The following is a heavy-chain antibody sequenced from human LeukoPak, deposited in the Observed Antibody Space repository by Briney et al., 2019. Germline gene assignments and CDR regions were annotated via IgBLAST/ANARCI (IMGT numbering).Heavy chain of an antibody. Sequence: PGGSLRLSCAASGFTFNSYAMTWVRQAPAKGLEWVSAISGSGDSTYYADSVSGRFTISRDNSKNSLYLQMNSLRAEDTAVYYCSKGRTVTGTLALDYWGQGTLVTVSS. D-gene: IGHD6-19*01. V-gene: IGHV3-23*01. J-gene: IGHJ4*02. CDR2: ISGSGDST. CDR3: SKGRTVTGTLALDY. CDR1: GFTFNSYA.